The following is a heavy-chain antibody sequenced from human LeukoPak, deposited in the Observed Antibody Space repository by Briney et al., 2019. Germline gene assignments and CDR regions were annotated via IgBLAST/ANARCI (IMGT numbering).Heavy chain of an antibody. V-gene: IGHV3-72*01. Sequence: PGGSLRLSCAASGFTFSDHYMDWVRQALGKGLEWVGRTKNKANSYTTEYAASVKGRFTISRDESKNSLYLQMNSLKTEDTAVYYCARWDSGSCSDWGQGTLVTVSS. J-gene: IGHJ4*02. CDR1: GFTFSDHY. CDR2: TKNKANSYTT. D-gene: IGHD1-26*01. CDR3: ARWDSGSCSD.